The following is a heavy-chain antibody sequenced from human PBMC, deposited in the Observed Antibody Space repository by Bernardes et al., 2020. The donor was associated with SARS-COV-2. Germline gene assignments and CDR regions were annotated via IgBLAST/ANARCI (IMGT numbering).Heavy chain of an antibody. D-gene: IGHD3-16*01. V-gene: IGHV2-5*02. CDR1: GFSLSPNGLG. CDR3: AHWFGMITRAWFDP. CDR2: IYWDDDK. J-gene: IGHJ5*02. Sequence: SGPTLLKPTQTLTLTCTFSGFSLSPNGLGVGWIRQPPGKALEWLALIYWDDDKRYSPSLRSRLTITKDTSKNQVVLTMTNMDPVDTATYYCAHWFGMITRAWFDPWGQGILVTVSS.